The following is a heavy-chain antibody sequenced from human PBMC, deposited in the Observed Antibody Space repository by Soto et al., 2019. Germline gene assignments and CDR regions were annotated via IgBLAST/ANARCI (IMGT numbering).Heavy chain of an antibody. CDR2: INSSSSTI. V-gene: IGHV3-48*02. Sequence: PVGSLRLSCAASGFTFSSYSMNWVRQAPGRGLEWVSYINSSSSTIYYADSVKGRFTISRDNAKNSLYLQMNSLRDEDTAVYYCARGFGSSWSGYFDLWGRGTLVTVSS. J-gene: IGHJ2*01. D-gene: IGHD6-13*01. CDR1: GFTFSSYS. CDR3: ARGFGSSWSGYFDL.